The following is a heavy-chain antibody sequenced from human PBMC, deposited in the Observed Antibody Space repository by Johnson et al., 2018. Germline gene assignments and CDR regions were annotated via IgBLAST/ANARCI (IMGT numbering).Heavy chain of an antibody. CDR3: ARGEWGIVGVEGGSHPYYYGMDV. V-gene: IGHV3-21*01. CDR1: GFIFSRFS. Sequence: VQLVESGGGLVKPGGSLRLSCAASGFIFSRFSMNWVRQVPGQGLEWVSSITGSGTYIYYADSVKGRFTISRDNAKASLYLQMSSLRGEDTAVYYCARGEWGIVGVEGGSHPYYYGMDVWGQGTTVTVSS. D-gene: IGHD3-16*01. CDR2: ITGSGTYI. J-gene: IGHJ6*02.